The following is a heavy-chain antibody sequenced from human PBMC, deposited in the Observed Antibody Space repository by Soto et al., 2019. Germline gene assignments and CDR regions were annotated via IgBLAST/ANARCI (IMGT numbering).Heavy chain of an antibody. Sequence: PSETLSLTCTVSGGSISSNSYSWGWIRQSPGKGLEWIGTIYSTENTYYNPSLLSRVTISVDTSKNEFSLRLSSVTAADTAVYYCASFYGSGSFVYDAFDIWGQGTMVTVSS. CDR2: IYSTENT. CDR1: GGSISSNSYS. V-gene: IGHV4-39*01. J-gene: IGHJ3*02. D-gene: IGHD3-10*01. CDR3: ASFYGSGSFVYDAFDI.